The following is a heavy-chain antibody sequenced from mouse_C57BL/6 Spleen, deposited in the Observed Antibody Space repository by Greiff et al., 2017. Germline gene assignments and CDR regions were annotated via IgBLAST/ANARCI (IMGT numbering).Heavy chain of an antibody. CDR1: GYSITNCNHW. V-gene: IGHV3-4*01. CDR2: ISSSGST. J-gene: IGHJ2*01. Sequence: EVQLQQSGPALVKPSQTVSLTCTVSGYSITNCNHWWNWLRQGSGSKLEWIVYISSSGSTDSHPSLKSRISITGDTSKNQLFLQLNSVTTEDIATYYCARESYKAFDYWGQGTTLTVSS. D-gene: IGHD1-3*01. CDR3: ARESYKAFDY.